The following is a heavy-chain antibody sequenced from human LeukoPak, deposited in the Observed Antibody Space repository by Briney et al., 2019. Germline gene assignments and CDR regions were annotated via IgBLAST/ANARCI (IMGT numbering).Heavy chain of an antibody. CDR1: GFTVSSNY. J-gene: IGHJ4*02. V-gene: IGHV3-48*01. CDR2: ISSSSSTI. Sequence: GGSLRLSCAASGFTVSSNYMNWVRQAPGKGLEWVSYISSSSSTIYYADSVKGRFTISRDNAKNSLYLQMNSLRAEDTAVYYCARVQGRSNDYWGQGTLVTVSS. CDR3: ARVQGRSNDY. D-gene: IGHD2-2*01.